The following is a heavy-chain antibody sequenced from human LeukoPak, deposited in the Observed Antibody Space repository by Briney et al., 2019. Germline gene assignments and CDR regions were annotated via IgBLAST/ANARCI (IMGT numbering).Heavy chain of an antibody. Sequence: GASVKVSCKASGYTFTSYYMHWVRQAPGHGLEWMGIINPSGGSTSYAQKFQGRVTMTRDTSTSTVYMELSSLRSEDTAVYYCARALPLYYYDSSVYIGWFDPWGQGTLVTVSS. CDR2: INPSGGST. CDR1: GYTFTSYY. CDR3: ARALPLYYYDSSVYIGWFDP. J-gene: IGHJ5*02. V-gene: IGHV1-46*01. D-gene: IGHD3-22*01.